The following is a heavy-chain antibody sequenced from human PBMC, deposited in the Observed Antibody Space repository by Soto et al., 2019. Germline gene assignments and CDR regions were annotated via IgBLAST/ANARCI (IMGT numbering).Heavy chain of an antibody. V-gene: IGHV4-59*01. CDR2: IYYSGST. CDR1: GGSISSYY. CDR3: ARGFEDDLGGGDYTGFYFDY. Sequence: SETLSLTCTVSGGSISSYYWSWIRQPPGKGLEWIGYIYYSGSTNYNPSLKSRVTISVDTSKSQFSLKLSSVTSADTAVYYCARGFEDDLGGGDYTGFYFDYWGQGTLVTVSS. D-gene: IGHD3-3*01. J-gene: IGHJ4*02.